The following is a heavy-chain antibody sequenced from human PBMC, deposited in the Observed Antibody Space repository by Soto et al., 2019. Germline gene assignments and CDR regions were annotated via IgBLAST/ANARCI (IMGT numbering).Heavy chain of an antibody. CDR2: INRDGSVT. Sequence: GGSXRLSCELSGLTYSRACMRWVRQAPGKGLVWVSSINRDGSVTNYADSVKGRFTISRESAEKTLYLQINSLRADDTGVYYSARDHIVVGHYISLWGQGTTVTVSS. V-gene: IGHV3-74*01. D-gene: IGHD2-21*01. CDR3: ARDHIVVGHYISL. J-gene: IGHJ6*02. CDR1: GLTYSRAC.